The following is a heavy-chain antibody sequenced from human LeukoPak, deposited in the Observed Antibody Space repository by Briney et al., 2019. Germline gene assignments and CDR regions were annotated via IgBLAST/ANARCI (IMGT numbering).Heavy chain of an antibody. Sequence: PSETLSLTCTVSGGSISSYYWSWIRQPPGKGLEWIGYIYYSGSTNYNPSLKSRVTISVDTSKNQFSLKLSSVTAADTAVYYCPRGSPGYDAFDIWGQGTMVTVSS. J-gene: IGHJ3*02. CDR2: IYYSGST. V-gene: IGHV4-59*12. D-gene: IGHD5-12*01. CDR1: GGSISSYY. CDR3: PRGSPGYDAFDI.